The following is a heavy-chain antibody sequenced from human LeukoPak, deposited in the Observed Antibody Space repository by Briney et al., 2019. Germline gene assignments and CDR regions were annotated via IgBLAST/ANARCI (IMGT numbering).Heavy chain of an antibody. J-gene: IGHJ4*02. CDR1: GFTFSSYW. CDR2: INQDGSAK. V-gene: IGHV3-7*01. Sequence: GGSLRLSCAASGFTFSSYWMSWVRQAPGKGLEWVANINQDGSAKYYVDSVKGRFTISRDNAKNSLYLQMNSLRAEDTAVYYCARDQVGATSPYWGQGTLVTVSS. CDR3: ARDQVGATSPY. D-gene: IGHD1-26*01.